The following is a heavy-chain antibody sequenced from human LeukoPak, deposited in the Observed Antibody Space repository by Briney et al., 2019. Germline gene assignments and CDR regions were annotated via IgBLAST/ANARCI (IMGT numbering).Heavy chain of an antibody. D-gene: IGHD3-22*01. Sequence: GRSLRLSCAASGFTFDDYAMHWVRQAPGKGLEWVSGISWNSGSIGYADSVKDRFTISRDNAKNSLYLQMNSLRAEDTALYYCAKDGLRAYYYDSSGYYFDYWGQGTLVTVSS. CDR1: GFTFDDYA. CDR3: AKDGLRAYYYDSSGYYFDY. J-gene: IGHJ4*02. V-gene: IGHV3-9*01. CDR2: ISWNSGSI.